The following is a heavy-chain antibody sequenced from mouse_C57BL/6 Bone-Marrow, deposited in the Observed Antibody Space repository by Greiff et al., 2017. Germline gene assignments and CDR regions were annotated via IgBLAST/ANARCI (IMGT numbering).Heavy chain of an antibody. D-gene: IGHD1-1*01. V-gene: IGHV8-8*01. J-gene: IGHJ2*01. CDR1: GFSLSTFGMG. CDR3: ALGSSYYFDY. Sequence: QVTLKESGPGILQPSQTLSLTCSFSGFSLSTFGMGVGWIRQPPGKGLEWLAHIWWDDDKYYNPALKSRLTISKDNSKNQVFLKIANVDTADTATYYCALGSSYYFDYWGQGTTLTVSS. CDR2: IWWDDDK.